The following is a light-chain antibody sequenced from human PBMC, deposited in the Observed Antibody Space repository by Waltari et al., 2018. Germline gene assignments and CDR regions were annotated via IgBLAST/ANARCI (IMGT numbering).Light chain of an antibody. CDR3: CSYAVTSSSYV. CDR2: DVT. V-gene: IGLV2-11*01. CDR1: SSDVGGYDF. J-gene: IGLJ1*01. Sequence: QSVLTQPPSVSGSPGHSVTISCTGTSSDVGGYDFVSWYQQDPGKAPKLLLFDVTKRPSGVPSRFSASKSGNTASLTISGLQAADEADYYCCSYAVTSSSYVFGGGTKVIV.